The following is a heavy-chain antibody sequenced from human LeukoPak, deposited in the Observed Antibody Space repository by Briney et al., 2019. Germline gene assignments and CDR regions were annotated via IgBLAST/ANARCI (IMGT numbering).Heavy chain of an antibody. CDR3: ARRRKGRYFDWLLSMYYFDY. V-gene: IGHV4-39*01. J-gene: IGHJ4*02. CDR2: IRYSGST. Sequence: PSETLSLTCTVFGGSISSSGYLWGWIRQPPGRGLELIGNIRYSGSTCYNPSLKSRVTISVDTSKNQFSLKLSSVTAADTAVYYCARRRKGRYFDWLLSMYYFDYWGQGTLVTVSS. CDR1: GGSISSSGYL. D-gene: IGHD3-9*01.